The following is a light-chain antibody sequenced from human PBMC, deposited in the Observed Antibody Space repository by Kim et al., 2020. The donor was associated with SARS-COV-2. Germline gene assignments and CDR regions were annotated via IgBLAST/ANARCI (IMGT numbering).Light chain of an antibody. CDR3: QQFNSYPIT. Sequence: ASVGDRVTITRRASQGISSALAWYQQKPGKAPKLLIYDASSLESGVPSRFSGSGSGTDFTLTISSLQPEDFATYYCQQFNSYPITCGQGTRLEIK. V-gene: IGKV1-13*02. CDR2: DAS. J-gene: IGKJ5*01. CDR1: QGISSA.